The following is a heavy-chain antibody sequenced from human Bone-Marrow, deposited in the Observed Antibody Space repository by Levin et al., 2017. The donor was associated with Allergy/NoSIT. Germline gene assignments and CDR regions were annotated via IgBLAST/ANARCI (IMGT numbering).Heavy chain of an antibody. J-gene: IGHJ5*02. V-gene: IGHV4-59*01. D-gene: IGHD6-13*01. CDR2: IYYSGST. CDR1: GGSISSYY. CDR3: ARTPRGIAAAGTLVWFDP. Sequence: SQTLSLTCTVSGGSISSYYWSWIRQPPGKGLEWIGYIYYSGSTNYNPSLKSRVTISVDTSKNQFSLKLSSVTAADTAVYYCARTPRGIAAAGTLVWFDPWGQGTLVTVSS.